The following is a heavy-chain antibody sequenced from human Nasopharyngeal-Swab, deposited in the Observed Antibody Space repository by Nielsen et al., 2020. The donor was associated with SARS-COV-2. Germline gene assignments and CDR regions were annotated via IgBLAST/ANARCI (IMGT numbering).Heavy chain of an antibody. D-gene: IGHD5-18*01. Sequence: ASVKVSCKASLYTFSSYDINWVRQATGQGLEWMGWMNPNSGNTGYAQKFQGRVTMTRNTSISTAYMELSSLRSEDTAVYYCARAGKIQLWFNSLYYFDYWGQGTLVTVSS. CDR1: LYTFSSYD. V-gene: IGHV1-8*01. CDR3: ARAGKIQLWFNSLYYFDY. J-gene: IGHJ4*02. CDR2: MNPNSGNT.